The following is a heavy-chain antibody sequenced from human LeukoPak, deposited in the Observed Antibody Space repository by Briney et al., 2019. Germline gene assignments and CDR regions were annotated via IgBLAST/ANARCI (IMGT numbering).Heavy chain of an antibody. Sequence: SETLSLTCAVYGGSFSGYYWSWIRQPAGKGLEWIGRIYTSGSTNYNPSLKSRVTMSVDTSKNQFSLKLSSVTAADTAVYYCARVGVGAALDYWGQGTLVTVSS. CDR3: ARVGVGAALDY. CDR1: GGSFSGYY. J-gene: IGHJ4*02. D-gene: IGHD1-26*01. V-gene: IGHV4-59*10. CDR2: IYTSGST.